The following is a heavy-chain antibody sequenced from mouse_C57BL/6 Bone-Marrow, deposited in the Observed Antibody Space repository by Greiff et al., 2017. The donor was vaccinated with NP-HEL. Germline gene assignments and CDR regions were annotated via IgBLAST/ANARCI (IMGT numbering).Heavy chain of an antibody. V-gene: IGHV5-16*01. Sequence: EVQLVESEGGLVQPGSSMKLSCTASGFTFSDYYMAWVRQVPEKGLEWVANINYDGSSTYYLDSLKSRFIISRDNAKNILYLQMSSLKSEDTATYYCARDDYAGFAYWGQGTLVTVSA. CDR3: ARDDYAGFAY. CDR1: GFTFSDYY. CDR2: INYDGSST. D-gene: IGHD2-4*01. J-gene: IGHJ3*01.